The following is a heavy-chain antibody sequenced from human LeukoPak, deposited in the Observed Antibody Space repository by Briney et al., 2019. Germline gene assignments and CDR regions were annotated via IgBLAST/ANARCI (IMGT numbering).Heavy chain of an antibody. CDR3: ARFRGLERRRGDSWFDP. CDR1: GYTFTSYG. CDR2: ISAYNGNT. Sequence: AASVKVSCKASGYTFTSYGISWVRQAPGQGLEWMGWISAYNGNTNYAQKLQGRVTMTTDTSTSTAYMELRSLRSDDTAVYYCARFRGLERRRGDSWFDPWGQGTLVTVSS. D-gene: IGHD1-1*01. J-gene: IGHJ5*02. V-gene: IGHV1-18*01.